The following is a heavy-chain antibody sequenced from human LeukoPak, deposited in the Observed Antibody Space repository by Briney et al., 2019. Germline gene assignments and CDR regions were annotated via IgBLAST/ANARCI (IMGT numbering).Heavy chain of an antibody. Sequence: SVKVSCKASGGTFSSYTISWVRQAPGQGLEWMGRIIPILGIANYAQKFQGRVTITADKSTSTAYMELSSLRSEGTAVYYCARSWNYDFWSGFDYWGQGTLVTVSS. CDR3: ARSWNYDFWSGFDY. CDR1: GGTFSSYT. CDR2: IIPILGIA. V-gene: IGHV1-69*02. J-gene: IGHJ4*02. D-gene: IGHD3-3*01.